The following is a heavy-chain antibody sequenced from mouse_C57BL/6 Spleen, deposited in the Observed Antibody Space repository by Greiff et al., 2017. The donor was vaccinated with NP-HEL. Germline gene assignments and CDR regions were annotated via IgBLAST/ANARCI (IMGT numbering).Heavy chain of an antibody. CDR1: GFTFSSYA. J-gene: IGHJ2*01. CDR2: ISDGGSYT. D-gene: IGHD1-1*01. Sequence: DVKLVESGGGLVKPGGSLKLSCAASGFTFSSYAMSWVRQTPEKRLEWVATISDGGSYTYYPDNVKGRFTISRDNAKNNLYLQMSHLKSEDTAMYYCARDGGTTGVYYFDYWGQGTTLTVSS. V-gene: IGHV5-4*01. CDR3: ARDGGTTGVYYFDY.